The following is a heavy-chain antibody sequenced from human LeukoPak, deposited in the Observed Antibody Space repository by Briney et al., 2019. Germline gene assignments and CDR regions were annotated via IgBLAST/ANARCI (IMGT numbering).Heavy chain of an antibody. J-gene: IGHJ6*02. CDR2: IIPIFGTA. D-gene: IGHD3-22*01. Sequence: SVKVSCKASGGTFSSYAISWVRQAPGQGLEWMGGIIPIFGTANYAQKFQGRVTITADESTSTAYMELSSLRSEDTAVYYCARGSSYDSSGYYDYYYYGMDVWGQGTTVTVSS. CDR1: GGTFSSYA. V-gene: IGHV1-69*13. CDR3: ARGSSYDSSGYYDYYYYGMDV.